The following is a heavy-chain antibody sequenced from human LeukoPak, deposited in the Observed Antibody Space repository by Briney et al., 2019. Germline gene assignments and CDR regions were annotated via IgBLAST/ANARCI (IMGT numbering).Heavy chain of an antibody. V-gene: IGHV1-2*02. D-gene: IGHD1-26*01. CDR1: GYTFTGYY. J-gene: IGHJ3*02. CDR3: ARNRVGATHWDAFDI. Sequence: GASVKVSCKASGYTFTGYYMHRVRQAPGQGLEWMGWINPNSGGTNYAQKFQGRVTMTRDTSISTAYMELSRLRSDDTAVYYCARNRVGATHWDAFDIWGQRTMVTVSS. CDR2: INPNSGGT.